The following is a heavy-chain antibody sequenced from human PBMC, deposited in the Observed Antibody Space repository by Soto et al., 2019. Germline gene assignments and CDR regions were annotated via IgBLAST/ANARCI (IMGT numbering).Heavy chain of an antibody. D-gene: IGHD2-15*01. CDR3: AKVSISKSSAVTFDS. J-gene: IGHJ4*02. Sequence: QVQLVESGGGMVQPGRSLRLSCTVSGFTFSTYDMHWVRQAPGKGLEWVAVVSYDAGYKNYADSVKGRFTISRDNSKNALYLQMNGLIPEETAVYYCAKVSISKSSAVTFDSWGQGTLVTVSS. CDR1: GFTFSTYD. CDR2: VSYDAGYK. V-gene: IGHV3-30*18.